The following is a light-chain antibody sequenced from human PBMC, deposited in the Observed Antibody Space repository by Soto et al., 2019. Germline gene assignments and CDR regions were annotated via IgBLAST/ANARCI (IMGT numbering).Light chain of an antibody. CDR1: QSVSKW. CDR3: LQDINYTWT. J-gene: IGKJ1*01. CDR2: DVS. V-gene: IGKV1-5*01. Sequence: DMQMTQSPTTPSASVGQSLTISCQASQSVSKWLAWYQQKPGKPPKIMIYDVSSLERGVPSRFSGSGSGTEFILTISSLQTDDSATYYCLQDINYTWTFGQGTKVDIK.